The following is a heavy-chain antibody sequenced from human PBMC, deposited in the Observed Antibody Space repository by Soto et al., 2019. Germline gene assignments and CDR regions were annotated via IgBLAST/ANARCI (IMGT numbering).Heavy chain of an antibody. CDR3: ARVKPDYSNYAYYFDY. Sequence: EVQLVESGGGLVQPGGSLRLSCAASGFTFSSYWKSWVRQAPGKGLEWVANIKQDGSEKYYVDSVKGRFTISRDNAKNSLYLQMNSLRAEDTAVYYCARVKPDYSNYAYYFDYWGQGTLVTVPS. D-gene: IGHD4-4*01. V-gene: IGHV3-7*05. CDR2: IKQDGSEK. J-gene: IGHJ4*02. CDR1: GFTFSSYW.